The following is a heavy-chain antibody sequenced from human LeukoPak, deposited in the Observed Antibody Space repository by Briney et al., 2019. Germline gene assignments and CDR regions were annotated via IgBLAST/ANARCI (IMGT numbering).Heavy chain of an antibody. CDR1: GGSISSYY. CDR2: IYTSGST. CDR3: ARAPLFDY. V-gene: IGHV4-4*09. Sequence: SETLSLTCTVSGGSISSYYWSWIRQPPGKGLEWIGYIYTSGSTNYNPSLKSRVTISVDTSKSQFSLKLSSVTAADTAVYYCARAPLFDYWGQGTLVTVSS. J-gene: IGHJ4*02.